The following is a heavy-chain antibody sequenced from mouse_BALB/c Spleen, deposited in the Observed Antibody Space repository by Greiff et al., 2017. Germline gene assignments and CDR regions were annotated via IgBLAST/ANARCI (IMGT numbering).Heavy chain of an antibody. Sequence: VQLQESGAELAKPGASVKMSCKASGYTFTSYWMHWVKQRPGQGLEWIGYINPSTGYTEYNQKFKDKATLTADKSSSTAYMELRSLTSEDTAVYYCARGGTFAYWGQGTLVTVSA. CDR1: GYTFTSYW. CDR3: ARGGTFAY. V-gene: IGHV1-7*01. CDR2: INPSTGYT. J-gene: IGHJ3*01. D-gene: IGHD4-1*01.